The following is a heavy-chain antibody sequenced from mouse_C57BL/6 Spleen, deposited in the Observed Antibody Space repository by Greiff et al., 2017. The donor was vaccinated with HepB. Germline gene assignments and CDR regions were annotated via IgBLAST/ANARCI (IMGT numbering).Heavy chain of an antibody. CDR3: ARGHGSSLFAY. Sequence: VQLQESGPELVKPGASVKISCKASGYAFSSSWMNWVKQRPGKGLEWIGRIYPGDGDTNYNGKFKGKATLTADKSSSTAYMQLSSLTSEDSAVYFCARGHGSSLFAYWGQGTLVTVSA. D-gene: IGHD2-2*01. V-gene: IGHV1-82*01. J-gene: IGHJ3*01. CDR1: GYAFSSSW. CDR2: IYPGDGDT.